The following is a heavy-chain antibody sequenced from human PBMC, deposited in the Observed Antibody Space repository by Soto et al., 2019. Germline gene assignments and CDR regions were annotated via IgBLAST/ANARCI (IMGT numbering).Heavy chain of an antibody. Sequence: QTGGSLRLSCAASGFTFSTYGMHWVRQAPGKGLEWVAVIWYDGSNQYYADSVKGRFTISRDNSKNVLYLQMNSLRAEDTAVYYCARDLGAFNYGSAYFDYWGQGTPVTVSS. D-gene: IGHD3-10*01. J-gene: IGHJ4*02. V-gene: IGHV3-33*08. CDR1: GFTFSTYG. CDR3: ARDLGAFNYGSAYFDY. CDR2: IWYDGSNQ.